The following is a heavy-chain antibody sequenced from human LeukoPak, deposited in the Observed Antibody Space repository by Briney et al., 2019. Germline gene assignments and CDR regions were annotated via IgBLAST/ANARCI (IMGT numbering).Heavy chain of an antibody. D-gene: IGHD4-11*01. CDR2: INHSGST. J-gene: IGHJ4*02. CDR1: GGSFSGYY. V-gene: IGHV4-34*01. Sequence: SETLSLTCAVYGGSFSGYYWSWIRQPPGKGVKWIGEINHSGSTNYNPFLESRVTISVDTSKNQFSLKLSSVTAADTAVYYCASRGGYSNYWGRSFDYWGQGTLVTVSS. CDR3: ASRGGYSNYWGRSFDY.